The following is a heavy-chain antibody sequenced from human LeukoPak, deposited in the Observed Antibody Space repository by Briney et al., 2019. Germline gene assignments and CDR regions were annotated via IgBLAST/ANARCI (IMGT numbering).Heavy chain of an antibody. J-gene: IGHJ4*02. CDR3: ARRGIQLWPHDDY. CDR1: GFTFSSHE. Sequence: GGSLRLSCAASGFTFSSHEMNWVRQAPGKGLEWVSYIGNSGSTIYYADSVRGRFTISRDNAKNSLYLQMNSLRAEDTAVYYCARRGIQLWPHDDYWGQGTLVTVSS. D-gene: IGHD5-18*01. V-gene: IGHV3-48*03. CDR2: IGNSGSTI.